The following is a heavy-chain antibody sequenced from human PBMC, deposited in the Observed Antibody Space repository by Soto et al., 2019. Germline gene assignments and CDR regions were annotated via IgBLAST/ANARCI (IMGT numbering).Heavy chain of an antibody. Sequence: SETLSLTWTVSGVSLGSYYLILIRQPPGKGLEWIGYIYNSGSTNYNPSLKSRVTISVDTSKNQFSLKLSSVTAADTAVYYRAKDRRDGYKFYFDYWGQGILVTISS. CDR2: IYNSGST. J-gene: IGHJ4*02. CDR1: GVSLGSYY. D-gene: IGHD5-12*01. V-gene: IGHV4-59*01. CDR3: AKDRRDGYKFYFDY.